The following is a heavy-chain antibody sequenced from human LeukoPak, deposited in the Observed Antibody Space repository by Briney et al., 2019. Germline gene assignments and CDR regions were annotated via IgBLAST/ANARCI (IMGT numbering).Heavy chain of an antibody. Sequence: SVKVSCKASGGTFSSYTISWVRQAPGQGREWMGRIIPILGIANYAQKFQGRVTITADKYTSTDFMELSSLRAEDTAVHYCAREVSVVPAAVGAFDIWGQGTMASLSS. V-gene: IGHV1-69*04. CDR1: GGTFSSYT. J-gene: IGHJ3*02. D-gene: IGHD2-2*01. CDR2: IIPILGIA. CDR3: AREVSVVPAAVGAFDI.